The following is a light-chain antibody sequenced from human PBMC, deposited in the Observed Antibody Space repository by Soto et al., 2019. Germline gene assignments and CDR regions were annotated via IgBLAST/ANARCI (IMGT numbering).Light chain of an antibody. V-gene: IGKV3-15*01. J-gene: IGKJ5*01. Sequence: EIVMTQSPATLSVSPGERVTLSCRASHSVYSNLAWYQQKPGQAPRLLIYGVSTRATGIPARFSGSGSGTEFTLTISSLQSEDFAVYSCQQYHRWPITFGQGTRLEIK. CDR2: GVS. CDR1: HSVYSN. CDR3: QQYHRWPIT.